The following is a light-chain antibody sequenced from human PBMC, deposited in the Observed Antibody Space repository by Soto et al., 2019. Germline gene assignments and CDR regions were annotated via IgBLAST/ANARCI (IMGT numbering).Light chain of an antibody. CDR1: QSFLYSADIKNY. CDR2: WAS. J-gene: IGKJ1*01. V-gene: IGKV4-1*01. CDR3: QQYYSTLWT. Sequence: DIVMTQSPDSLAVSLGERATINCKSSQSFLYSADIKNYLAWYQQKPGQPPKLLIYWASTRESGVPDRFSGSGSGTDFTLTISNLQAEDVAVYYCQQYYSTLWTFGQGTKVEI.